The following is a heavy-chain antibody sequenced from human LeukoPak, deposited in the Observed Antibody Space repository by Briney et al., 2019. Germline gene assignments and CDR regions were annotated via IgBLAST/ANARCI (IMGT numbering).Heavy chain of an antibody. CDR3: ASGKIAVAGYRGVPFAFDY. CDR2: IIPIFGTA. J-gene: IGHJ4*02. CDR1: GGTFSSYA. V-gene: IGHV1-69*13. Sequence: SVKVSCKASGGTFSSYAISWVRQAPGQGLEWMGGIIPIFGTANYAQKFQGRVTITADESTSTAYMELSSLRSEDTAVYYCASGKIAVAGYRGVPFAFDYWGQGTLVTVSS. D-gene: IGHD6-19*01.